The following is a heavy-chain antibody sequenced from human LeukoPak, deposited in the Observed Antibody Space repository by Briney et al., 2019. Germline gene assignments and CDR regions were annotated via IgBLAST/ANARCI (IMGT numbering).Heavy chain of an antibody. J-gene: IGHJ4*02. Sequence: SETLSLTCAVYGGSFSGYYWSWIRQPPGKGLEWIGEINHSGSTNYNPSLKSRVAISVDTSKNQFSLKLSSVTAADTAVYYCARGAAPTIQPPYYFDYWGQGTLVTVSS. V-gene: IGHV4-34*01. CDR3: ARGAAPTIQPPYYFDY. CDR1: GGSFSGYY. CDR2: INHSGST. D-gene: IGHD5-18*01.